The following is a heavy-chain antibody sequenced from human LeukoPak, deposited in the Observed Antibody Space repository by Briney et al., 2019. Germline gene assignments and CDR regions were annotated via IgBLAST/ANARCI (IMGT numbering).Heavy chain of an antibody. CDR1: GYTFTSYA. CDR2: INAVNGNT. D-gene: IGHD2-21*01. Sequence: ASVTVSCKASGYTFTSYAMHWVRQAPGQRLEWMGRINAVNGNTKYSHSFQGRVTITRDTSASTPYMELSSLRSEDTAVYNCAREVISGFDIWGQGTMVTVSS. V-gene: IGHV1-3*01. J-gene: IGHJ3*02. CDR3: AREVISGFDI.